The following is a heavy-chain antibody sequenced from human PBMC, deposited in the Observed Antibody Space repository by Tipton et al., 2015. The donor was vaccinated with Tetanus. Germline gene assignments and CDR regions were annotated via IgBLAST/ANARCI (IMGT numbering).Heavy chain of an antibody. D-gene: IGHD2-21*02. V-gene: IGHV4-31*03. CDR1: GGSISSGGYY. Sequence: TLSLTCTVSGGSISSGGYYWSWIRQHPGKGLEWIGYIYYSGSTYYNPSLQSRVTISLDTSKNQFSLKLSSVTASDTAVYYCARNRGLTAGGGIGMDVWGQGTSFTVSS. J-gene: IGHJ6*02. CDR2: IYYSGST. CDR3: ARNRGLTAGGGIGMDV.